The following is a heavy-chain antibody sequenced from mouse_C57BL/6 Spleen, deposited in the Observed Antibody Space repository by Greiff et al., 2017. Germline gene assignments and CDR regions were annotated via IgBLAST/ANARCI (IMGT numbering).Heavy chain of an antibody. V-gene: IGHV5-9*01. CDR1: GFTFSSYT. D-gene: IGHD4-1*01. CDR2: ISGGGGNT. Sequence: EVQGVESGGGLVKPGGSLKLSCAASGFTFSSYTMSWVRQTPEKRLEWVATISGGGGNTYYPDSVKGRFTISRDNAKNTLYLQMSSLRSEDTALYYCARHAGTGFDYWGQGTTLTVSS. CDR3: ARHAGTGFDY. J-gene: IGHJ2*01.